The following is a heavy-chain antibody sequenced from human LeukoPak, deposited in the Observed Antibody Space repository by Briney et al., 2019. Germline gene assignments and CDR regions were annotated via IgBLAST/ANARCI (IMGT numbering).Heavy chain of an antibody. CDR3: ALYDFWSGYCRDY. Sequence: PGGSLSLSCAASGFTLSSYWMSWVRQAPGKGLEWVANIKQDGSEKYYVDSVKGRFTISRDNAKNSLSMQINSLRAADTAVYFCALYDFWSGYCRDYWGEGTLVTVSS. CDR1: GFTLSSYW. V-gene: IGHV3-7*03. D-gene: IGHD3-3*01. CDR2: IKQDGSEK. J-gene: IGHJ4*02.